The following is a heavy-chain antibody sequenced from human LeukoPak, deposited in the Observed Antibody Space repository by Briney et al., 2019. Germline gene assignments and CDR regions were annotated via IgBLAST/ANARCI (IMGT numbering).Heavy chain of an antibody. D-gene: IGHD3-9*01. CDR3: ARGPVLRYFDWLLSFDY. J-gene: IGHJ4*02. V-gene: IGHV4-4*07. CDR1: GGSISSYY. CDR2: IYSSGST. Sequence: SETLSLTXTVSGGSISSYYWSWIRQPAGKGLEWIGRIYSSGSTNYNPSLKSRVTMSVDTSKNQFSLKLSSVTAADTAVYYCARGPVLRYFDWLLSFDYWGQGTLVTVSS.